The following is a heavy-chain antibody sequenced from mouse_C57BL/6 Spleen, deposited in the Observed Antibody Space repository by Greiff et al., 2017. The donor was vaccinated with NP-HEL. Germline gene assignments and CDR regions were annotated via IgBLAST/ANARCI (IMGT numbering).Heavy chain of an antibody. J-gene: IGHJ4*01. Sequence: QVQLKQSGAELVRPGASVKLSCKASGYTFTDYYINWVKQRPGQGLEWIARIYPGSGNTYYNEKFKGKATLTAEKSSSTAYMQLSSLTSEDSAVYFCARWTHYYGSRSYYAMDYWGQGTSVTVSS. D-gene: IGHD1-1*01. CDR1: GYTFTDYY. CDR3: ARWTHYYGSRSYYAMDY. V-gene: IGHV1-76*01. CDR2: IYPGSGNT.